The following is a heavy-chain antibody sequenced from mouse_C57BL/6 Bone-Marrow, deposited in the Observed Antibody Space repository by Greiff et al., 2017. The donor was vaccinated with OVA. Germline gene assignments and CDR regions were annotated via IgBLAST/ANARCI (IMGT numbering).Heavy chain of an antibody. V-gene: IGHV5-9-1*02. Sequence: EVKLEESGEGLVKPGGSLKLSCAASGFTFSSYAMSWVRQTPEKRLEWVAYISSGGDYIYYADTVKGRFTISRDNARNTLYLQMSSLKSEDTAMYYCTRESGSNWYFDVWGTGTTVTVSS. CDR3: TRESGSNWYFDV. CDR1: GFTFSSYA. D-gene: IGHD1-3*01. J-gene: IGHJ1*03. CDR2: ISSGGDYI.